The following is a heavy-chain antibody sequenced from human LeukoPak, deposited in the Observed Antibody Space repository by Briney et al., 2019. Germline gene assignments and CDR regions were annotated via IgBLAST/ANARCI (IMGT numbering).Heavy chain of an antibody. Sequence: PGGSLRLSCAASGFTFSNYAMSWVRQAPGKGLEWVSSISSSGGGTYYADSVKGRFTISRDNSKNTLSLPMNSLKAEDTAVYYWAKINSGSYTDYWGQGTLVTVSS. CDR3: AKINSGSYTDY. J-gene: IGHJ4*02. V-gene: IGHV3-23*01. CDR2: ISSSGGGT. D-gene: IGHD1-26*01. CDR1: GFTFSNYA.